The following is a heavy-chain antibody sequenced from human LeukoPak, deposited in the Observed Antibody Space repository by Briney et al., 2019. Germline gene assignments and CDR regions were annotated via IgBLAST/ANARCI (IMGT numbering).Heavy chain of an antibody. Sequence: SETLSLTCTVSGGSMSPDYWAWIRQPPRKGLEWIGYIHYSGSANYNPSLQSRVTVSRDASKKQFSLSLSSVTAADTAIYYCARWVVPATSHLPLLDYWGQGMLVTVSS. J-gene: IGHJ4*02. D-gene: IGHD1-26*01. V-gene: IGHV4-59*13. CDR3: ARWVVPATSHLPLLDY. CDR2: IHYSGSA. CDR1: GGSMSPDY.